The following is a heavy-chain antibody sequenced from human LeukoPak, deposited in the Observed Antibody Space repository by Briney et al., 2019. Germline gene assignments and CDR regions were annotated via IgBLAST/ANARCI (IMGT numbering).Heavy chain of an antibody. CDR2: INHSGST. Sequence: PSETLSLTCAVYGGSFSGYYWSWIRQPPGKGLEWIGEINHSGSTNYNPSLKSRVTISVDTSKNQFSLKLSSVTAADTAVYYCAIVNYYYYYMDVWGKGTTVTVSS. V-gene: IGHV4-34*01. CDR3: AIVNYYYYYMDV. CDR1: GGSFSGYY. J-gene: IGHJ6*03.